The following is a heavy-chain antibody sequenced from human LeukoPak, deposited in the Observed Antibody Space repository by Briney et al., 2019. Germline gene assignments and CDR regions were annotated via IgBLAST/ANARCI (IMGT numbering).Heavy chain of an antibody. D-gene: IGHD1-26*01. CDR1: GGSISSYY. Sequence: SETLSLTCTVSGGSISSYYWSWIRQPAGKGLEWIGRNYTSGSTNYNASLKSRVSMSVDTSKNQFSLKLSSVTAADTAVFYCARENSGSYREFDYWGQGTLVTVSS. CDR2: NYTSGST. J-gene: IGHJ4*02. CDR3: ARENSGSYREFDY. V-gene: IGHV4-4*07.